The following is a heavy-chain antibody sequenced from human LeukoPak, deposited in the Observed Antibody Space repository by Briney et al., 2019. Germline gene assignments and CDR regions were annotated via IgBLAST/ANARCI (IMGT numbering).Heavy chain of an antibody. V-gene: IGHV3-30*03. CDR1: GFTFSSYG. J-gene: IGHJ4*02. CDR3: ASGRHSSSWYLEFGY. CDR2: ISYDGSNK. Sequence: GRSLRLSCAASGFTFSSYGMHWVRQAPGKGLEWVAVISYDGSNKYYADSVKGRFTISRDNSKNTLYLQMNSLRAEDTAVYYCASGRHSSSWYLEFGYWGQGTLVTVSS. D-gene: IGHD6-13*01.